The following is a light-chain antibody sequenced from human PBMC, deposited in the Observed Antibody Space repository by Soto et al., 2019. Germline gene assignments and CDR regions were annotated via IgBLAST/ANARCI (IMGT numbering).Light chain of an antibody. J-gene: IGKJ1*01. Sequence: EIVLTQSPGTLSLSLGERATLSCRASLTVSDNYLAWYQQKAGQAPRLVIYGTSNRATGIPDRFSASGSGTDFTLTISRLEPEDFAVYYCQQYSSAPLTFGQGTKVEVK. CDR3: QQYSSAPLT. V-gene: IGKV3-20*01. CDR2: GTS. CDR1: LTVSDNY.